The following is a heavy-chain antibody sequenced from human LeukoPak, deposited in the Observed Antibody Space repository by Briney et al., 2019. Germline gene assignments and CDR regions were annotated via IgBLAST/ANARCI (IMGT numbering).Heavy chain of an antibody. D-gene: IGHD2-2*01. CDR1: GYTFTSYG. V-gene: IGHV1-18*01. Sequence: ASVKVSCKASGYTFTSYGISWVRQAPGQGLEWMGWISAYNGNTNYAQKLQGRVTMTTDTSTSTAYMELRSLRSDDTAVYYCARELVVVPAAVYYFHFAFDIWGQGTMVTVSS. J-gene: IGHJ3*02. CDR2: ISAYNGNT. CDR3: ARELVVVPAAVYYFHFAFDI.